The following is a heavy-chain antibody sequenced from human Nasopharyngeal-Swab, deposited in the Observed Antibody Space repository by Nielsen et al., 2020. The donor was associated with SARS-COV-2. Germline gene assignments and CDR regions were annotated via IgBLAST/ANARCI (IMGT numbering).Heavy chain of an antibody. CDR1: GFTFSDYY. Sequence: GGSLRLSCAASGFTFSDYYMSWIRQAPGKGLEWVAVISYDGSNKYYADSVKGRFTISRDNAKNTLYLQMNSLRAEDTAVYYCAREGYYDSSGYSYFDYWGQGTLVTVSS. D-gene: IGHD3-22*01. J-gene: IGHJ4*02. CDR2: ISYDGSNK. V-gene: IGHV3-30-3*01. CDR3: AREGYYDSSGYSYFDY.